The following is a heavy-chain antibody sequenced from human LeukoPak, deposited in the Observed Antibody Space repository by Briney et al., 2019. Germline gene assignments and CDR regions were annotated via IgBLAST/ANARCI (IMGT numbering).Heavy chain of an antibody. D-gene: IGHD3-22*01. Sequence: DSVKGRFTISRDNSKNTLYLQMNSLRAEDTAVYYCARDVADYYDSSGYSEGFDYWGQGTLVTVSS. V-gene: IGHV3-30*01. CDR3: ARDVADYYDSSGYSEGFDY. J-gene: IGHJ4*02.